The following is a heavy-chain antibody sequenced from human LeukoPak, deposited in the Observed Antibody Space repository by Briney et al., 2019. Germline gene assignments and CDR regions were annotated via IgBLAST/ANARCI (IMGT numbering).Heavy chain of an antibody. CDR3: ARGMSLSSGWFDY. CDR1: DGSFSGYY. D-gene: IGHD6-19*01. V-gene: IGHV4-34*01. Sequence: KPSETLSLTCAVYDGSFSGYYWSWIRQPPGKGLEWIGEINHSGSTNYNPSLKSRVTISVDTSKNQFSLKLSSVTAADMAVYYCARGMSLSSGWFDYWGQGTLVTVSS. J-gene: IGHJ4*02. CDR2: INHSGST.